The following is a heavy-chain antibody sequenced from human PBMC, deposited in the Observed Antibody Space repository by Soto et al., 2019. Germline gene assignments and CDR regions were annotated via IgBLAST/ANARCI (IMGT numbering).Heavy chain of an antibody. CDR1: GFSFNDYV. V-gene: IGHV3-33*01. D-gene: IGHD1-26*01. J-gene: IGHJ4*02. Sequence: PGGSPRLSCEASGFSFNDYVMNWVRQAPGKGLEWVAVIWYDGSVTHYADSVKGRFSISRDISKSTLYLQMNSLRVEDTAVYFCARGGKWELLLRLWGQGTQVTVSS. CDR2: IWYDGSVT. CDR3: ARGGKWELLLRL.